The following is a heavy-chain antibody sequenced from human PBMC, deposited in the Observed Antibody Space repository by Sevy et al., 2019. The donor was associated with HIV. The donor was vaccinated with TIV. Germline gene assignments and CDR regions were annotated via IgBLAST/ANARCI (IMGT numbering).Heavy chain of an antibody. CDR1: GDRFTSYW. CDR2: IYPDDSDI. CDR3: ARRFYDSTGYPQYFFDY. D-gene: IGHD3-22*01. V-gene: IGHV5-51*01. Sequence: GESLKISCRGSGDRFTSYWIAWVRQVPGRGLEWMGIIYPDDSDIRYSPSLQGQITISVDRSISTAYLQWSSLEASDTAMYFCARRFYDSTGYPQYFFDYWGQGTPVTVSS. J-gene: IGHJ4*02.